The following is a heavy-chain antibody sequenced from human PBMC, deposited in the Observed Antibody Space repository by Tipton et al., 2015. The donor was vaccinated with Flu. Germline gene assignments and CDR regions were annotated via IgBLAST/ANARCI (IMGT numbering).Heavy chain of an antibody. J-gene: IGHJ4*02. D-gene: IGHD3-10*01. Sequence: TLSLTCTVSGGSISSSTYFWGWVRQPPGKGLEWIGSRSYSGDTFHNPSLNSRVTISVDTSKNQFSLKLSSVTAADTAVYYCARLLREYGLGRGFFDYWGQGTLVTVSS. CDR3: ARLLREYGLGRGFFDY. V-gene: IGHV4-39*07. CDR2: RSYSGDT. CDR1: GGSISSSTYF.